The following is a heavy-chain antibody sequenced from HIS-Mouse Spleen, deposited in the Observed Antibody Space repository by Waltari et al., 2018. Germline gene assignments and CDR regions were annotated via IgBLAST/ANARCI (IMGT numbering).Heavy chain of an antibody. Sequence: QVQLVESGGGVVQPGRSLRLSWAASGVPFSSYGLHGVRQAPGKGLEWVAVISYDGSNKYYADSVKGRFTISRDNSKNTLYLQMNSLRAEDTAVYYCAKASSGWLDYWGQGTLVTVSS. J-gene: IGHJ4*02. CDR1: GVPFSSYG. CDR3: AKASSGWLDY. V-gene: IGHV3-30*18. D-gene: IGHD6-19*01. CDR2: ISYDGSNK.